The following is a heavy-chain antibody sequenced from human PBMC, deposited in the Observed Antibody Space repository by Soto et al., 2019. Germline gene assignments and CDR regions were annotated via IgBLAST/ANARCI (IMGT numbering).Heavy chain of an antibody. CDR1: GFTFSSYA. D-gene: IGHD2-2*01. CDR2: ISYDGSNK. Sequence: VGSLRLSCAAYGFTFSSYAMHWARQAPGKGLEWVAAISYDGSNKYYADSVKGRFTISRDNSKNTLYLQMNSLRTEDTAVYYCARGPSSLTRFDYWGQGTLVTVSS. V-gene: IGHV3-30-3*01. CDR3: ARGPSSLTRFDY. J-gene: IGHJ4*02.